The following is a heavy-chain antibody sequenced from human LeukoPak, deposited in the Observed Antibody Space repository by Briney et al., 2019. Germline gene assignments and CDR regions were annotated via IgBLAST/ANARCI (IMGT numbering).Heavy chain of an antibody. Sequence: SETLSLTCTVSDDSISGYYWGWIRQPPGKGLEWIGYIYYSGSTNYNPSLKSRVTISIDTSKNQFSLKLSSVTAADTAVYYCARQEYSSSWYDYWGQGTLVTVSS. J-gene: IGHJ4*02. V-gene: IGHV4-59*08. CDR1: DDSISGYY. CDR3: ARQEYSSSWYDY. CDR2: IYYSGST. D-gene: IGHD6-13*01.